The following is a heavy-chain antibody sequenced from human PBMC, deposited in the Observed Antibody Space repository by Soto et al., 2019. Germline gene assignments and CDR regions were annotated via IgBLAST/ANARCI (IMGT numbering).Heavy chain of an antibody. V-gene: IGHV3-23*01. D-gene: IGHD2-15*01. Sequence: HPGGSLRLSCAASGFTFSSYAMSWVRQASGKGLEWVSAISGSGGSTYYADSVKGRFTISRDNSKNTLYLQMNSLRAEDTAVYYCANNFCSGGSCSFPWGQGTLVTVSS. CDR2: ISGSGGST. CDR1: GFTFSSYA. J-gene: IGHJ5*02. CDR3: ANNFCSGGSCSFP.